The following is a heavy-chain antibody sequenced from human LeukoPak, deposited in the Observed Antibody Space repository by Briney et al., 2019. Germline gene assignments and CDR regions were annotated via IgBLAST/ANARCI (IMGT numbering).Heavy chain of an antibody. D-gene: IGHD6-13*01. Sequence: SETLSLTCTVSGYSISSGYYWGWIRQPPGKGLEWIGSIYTSGSTNYNPSLKSRVTMSVDTSKNQFSLKLSSVTAADTAVYYCARGIGSSWYRGLNDLYYFDYWGQGTLVTVSS. J-gene: IGHJ4*02. CDR3: ARGIGSSWYRGLNDLYYFDY. V-gene: IGHV4-38-2*02. CDR1: GYSISSGYY. CDR2: IYTSGST.